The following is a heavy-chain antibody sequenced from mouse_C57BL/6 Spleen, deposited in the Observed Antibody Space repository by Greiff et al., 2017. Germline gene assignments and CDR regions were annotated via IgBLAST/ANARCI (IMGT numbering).Heavy chain of an antibody. CDR1: GYTFTSYD. J-gene: IGHJ2*01. CDR2: IYPRDGST. V-gene: IGHV1-85*01. D-gene: IGHD4-1*02. Sequence: VKLVESGPELVKPGASVKLSCKASGYTFTSYDINWVKQRPGQGLEWIGWIYPRDGSTKYNEKFKGKATLTVDTSSSTAYMELHSLTSEDSAVYFCARSQLGRGNYFDYWGQGTTLTVSS. CDR3: ARSQLGRGNYFDY.